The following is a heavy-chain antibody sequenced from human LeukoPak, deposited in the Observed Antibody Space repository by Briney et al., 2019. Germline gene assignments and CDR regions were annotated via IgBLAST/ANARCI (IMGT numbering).Heavy chain of an antibody. J-gene: IGHJ4*02. CDR3: ARHSNNIWRYFEY. CDR1: GGSISSYY. CDR2: IYCSGST. V-gene: IGHV4-59*08. D-gene: IGHD1/OR15-1a*01. Sequence: PSETLSLTCTVSGGSISSYYWSWIRQPPGKGLEWIGYIYCSGSTNYNPSLKSRVTISIDTSKNQFSLNLSSVTAADTAVYYCARHSNNIWRYFEYWGQGTLVTVSS.